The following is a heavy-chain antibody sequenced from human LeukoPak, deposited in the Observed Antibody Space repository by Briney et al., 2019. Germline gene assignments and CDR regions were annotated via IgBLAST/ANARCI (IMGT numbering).Heavy chain of an antibody. D-gene: IGHD1-1*01. CDR1: GGSTSSYY. J-gene: IGHJ4*02. CDR3: ARHRTGAFDY. V-gene: IGHV4-59*08. Sequence: PSETLSLTCTVSGGSTSSYYWSWFRQPPGKGLEWIGYIYYSGSTNYNPSLKSRVTISVDTSKNQFSLKLSSVTAADTAVYYCARHRTGAFDYWGQGTLVTVSS. CDR2: IYYSGST.